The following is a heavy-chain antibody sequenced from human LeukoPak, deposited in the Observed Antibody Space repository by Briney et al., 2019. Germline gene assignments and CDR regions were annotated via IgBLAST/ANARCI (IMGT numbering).Heavy chain of an antibody. Sequence: PGGSLRLSCAASGFSFSSYWMNWSRQPPGKGLEWVANIKQDGTEKYYVDSVKGRFTISRDNAKKSLYLQMNSLRAEDTGVYYCARDPSRGYTYGYGDYWGQGILVTVSS. CDR3: ARDPSRGYTYGYGDY. D-gene: IGHD5-18*01. CDR2: IKQDGTEK. J-gene: IGHJ4*02. V-gene: IGHV3-7*01. CDR1: GFSFSSYW.